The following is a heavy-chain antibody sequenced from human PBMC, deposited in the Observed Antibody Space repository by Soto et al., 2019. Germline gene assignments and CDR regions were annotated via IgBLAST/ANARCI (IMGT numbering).Heavy chain of an antibody. CDR3: ARRTGTTVGTLYFDY. V-gene: IGHV4-39*01. J-gene: IGHJ4*02. Sequence: PSETLSLTCTVSGGSISSSSYYWGWIRQPPGKGLEWIGSIYYSGSTYYNPSLKSRVTISVDTSKNQFSLKLSSVTAADTAVYYCARRTGTTVGTLYFDYWGQGTRVTVSS. CDR2: IYYSGST. D-gene: IGHD1-1*01. CDR1: GGSISSSSYY.